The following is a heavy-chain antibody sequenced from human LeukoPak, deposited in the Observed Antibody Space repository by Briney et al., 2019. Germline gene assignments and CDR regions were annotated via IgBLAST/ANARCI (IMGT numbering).Heavy chain of an antibody. J-gene: IGHJ4*02. D-gene: IGHD3-10*01. CDR1: GYTFTSYD. CDR3: ARGERRHNLGPHYGSGSYYNDY. CDR2: MNPNSGNT. Sequence: ASVKVSCKASGYTFTSYDINWVRQATGQGLEWMGWMNPNSGNTGYAQKFQGRVTMTRNTSISTAYMELSSLRSEDTAVYYCARGERRHNLGPHYGSGSYYNDYWGQGTLVTVSS. V-gene: IGHV1-8*01.